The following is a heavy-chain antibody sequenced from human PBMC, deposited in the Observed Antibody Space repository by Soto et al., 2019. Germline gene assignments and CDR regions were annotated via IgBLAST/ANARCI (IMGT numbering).Heavy chain of an antibody. CDR3: AKDRRPNYYYGMDV. J-gene: IGHJ6*02. Sequence: QVQLVESGGGVVQPGRSLRLSCAASGFTFSIYGMHWVRQAPGKGLEWVAVISYDGSNKYYADSVKGRFTISRDNSKNTLYLQMNSLRAEDTAVYYCAKDRRPNYYYGMDVWGQGTTVTVSS. CDR2: ISYDGSNK. D-gene: IGHD6-25*01. V-gene: IGHV3-30*18. CDR1: GFTFSIYG.